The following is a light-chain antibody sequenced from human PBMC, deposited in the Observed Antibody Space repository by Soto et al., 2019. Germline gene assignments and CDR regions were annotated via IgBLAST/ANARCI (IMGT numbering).Light chain of an antibody. CDR1: QSLTSY. CDR3: QQYNNWPLT. CDR2: GIS. V-gene: IGKV3-15*01. Sequence: EIVMTQSPATPSVSPGETATLSCRASQSLTSYLAWYQQKPYQAPRLLIHGISTRATDIPARFSGSGSGTEFTLTISSLQSEDFAVYYCQQYNNWPLTFGGGTKVEIK. J-gene: IGKJ4*01.